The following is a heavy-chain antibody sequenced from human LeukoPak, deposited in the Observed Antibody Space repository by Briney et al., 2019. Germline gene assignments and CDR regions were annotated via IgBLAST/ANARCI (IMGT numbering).Heavy chain of an antibody. CDR1: GFTFSSYG. D-gene: IGHD3-22*01. Sequence: GRSLRLSCAASGFTFSSYGMHWVRQAPGKGLEWVAVISYDGSNKYYADSVKGRFTISRDNSKNTLYLQMNSLRAEDTAVYYCARDALTYYYDSSGYYPDYWGQGTLVTVSS. J-gene: IGHJ4*02. CDR2: ISYDGSNK. V-gene: IGHV3-30*03. CDR3: ARDALTYYYDSSGYYPDY.